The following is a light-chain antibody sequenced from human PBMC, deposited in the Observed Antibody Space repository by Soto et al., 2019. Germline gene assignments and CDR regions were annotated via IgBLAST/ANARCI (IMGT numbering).Light chain of an antibody. Sequence: EIVMTQSPATLAVSPGGRATLSCRASQSVSSYLAWYQQKPGQAPRLLIYDASNRATGIPARFSGSGSETDFTLTISSLEPEDFAVYYCQQYGTTPITFGQGTQLEIK. CDR2: DAS. V-gene: IGKV3-11*01. CDR3: QQYGTTPIT. J-gene: IGKJ5*01. CDR1: QSVSSY.